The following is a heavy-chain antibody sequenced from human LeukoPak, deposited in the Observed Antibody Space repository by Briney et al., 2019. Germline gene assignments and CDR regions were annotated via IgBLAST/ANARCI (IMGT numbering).Heavy chain of an antibody. Sequence: SETLSLTCTVSGGSISSSSYCWGWIRQPPGKGLEWIGSIYYSGSTYYNPSLKSRVTISVDTSKNQFSLKLSSVTAADTAVYYCARAGTIFGVVIMRYWGQGTLVTVSS. J-gene: IGHJ4*02. D-gene: IGHD3-3*01. V-gene: IGHV4-39*01. CDR3: ARAGTIFGVVIMRY. CDR1: GGSISSSSYC. CDR2: IYYSGST.